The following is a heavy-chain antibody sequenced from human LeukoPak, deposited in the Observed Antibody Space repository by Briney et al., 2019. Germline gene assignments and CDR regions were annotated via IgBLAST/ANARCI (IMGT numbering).Heavy chain of an antibody. J-gene: IGHJ4*02. CDR3: ASPVYYYDSRGFDY. Sequence: GGSLRLSCAASGFTFSSYEMNWVRQAPGKGLEWVSYISSSGSTIYYADSVKGRFTISRDNAKNSLYLQMNSLRAEDTAVYYCASPVYYYDSRGFDYWGQGTLVTVSS. V-gene: IGHV3-48*03. CDR1: GFTFSSYE. CDR2: ISSSGSTI. D-gene: IGHD3-22*01.